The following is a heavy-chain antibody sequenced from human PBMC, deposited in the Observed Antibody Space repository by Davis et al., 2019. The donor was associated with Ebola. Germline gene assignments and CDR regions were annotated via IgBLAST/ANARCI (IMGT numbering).Heavy chain of an antibody. V-gene: IGHV3-53*01. CDR3: ARGDGYNFFCH. CDR2: IYKSGDI. Sequence: GESLKISCAASGFNVGSNYISWVRQAPGKGLEWVSVIYKSGDIYYADSVRGRFTISRDTSKNTVFLEMNSLRAEDTAVYYCARGDGYNFFCHWGQGTLVTVSS. J-gene: IGHJ1*01. CDR1: GFNVGSNY. D-gene: IGHD5-24*01.